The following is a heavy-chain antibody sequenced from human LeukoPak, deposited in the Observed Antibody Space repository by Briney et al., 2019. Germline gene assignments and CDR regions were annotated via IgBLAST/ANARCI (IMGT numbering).Heavy chain of an antibody. CDR2: ISAYNGNT. J-gene: IGHJ3*02. Sequence: ASVKVSCKASGYTFTSYGISWVRQAPGQGLEWMGWISAYNGNTNYAQKLQGRVTMTTDTSTSTAYMELRSLRSDDTAVYYCARYGLLRFLEWLFHDAFDIWGQGTMVTVSS. CDR3: ARYGLLRFLEWLFHDAFDI. D-gene: IGHD3-3*01. CDR1: GYTFTSYG. V-gene: IGHV1-18*01.